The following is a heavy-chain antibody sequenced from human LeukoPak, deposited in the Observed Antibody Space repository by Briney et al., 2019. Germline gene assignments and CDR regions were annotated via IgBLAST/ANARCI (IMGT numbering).Heavy chain of an antibody. V-gene: IGHV1-8*01. Sequence: ASVKVSCKASGYTFTSYDINWVRQATGQGLEWMGWMNPNSGNTGYAQKFQGRVTMTTDTSTSTAYMELRSLRSDDTAVYYCARYGVAPSYYYYYYMDVWGKGTTVTVSS. J-gene: IGHJ6*03. CDR3: ARYGVAPSYYYYYYMDV. D-gene: IGHD3-3*01. CDR1: GYTFTSYD. CDR2: MNPNSGNT.